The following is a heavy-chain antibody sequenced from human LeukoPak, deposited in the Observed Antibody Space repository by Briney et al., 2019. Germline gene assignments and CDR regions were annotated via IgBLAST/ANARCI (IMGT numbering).Heavy chain of an antibody. CDR2: FKGDGNT. CDR3: ARAPSEIGGYYPEYFRH. Sequence: PVGSLRLSSAASGFTFTIYWMHSVRQAPGKWLVLLSRFKGDGNTNYADSVKGRFTISRDNAKNTVSLQMNSLRAEDTGVYYCARAPSEIGGYYPEYFRHWGQGTLVTVSS. V-gene: IGHV3-74*01. J-gene: IGHJ1*01. CDR1: GFTFTIYW. D-gene: IGHD3-22*01.